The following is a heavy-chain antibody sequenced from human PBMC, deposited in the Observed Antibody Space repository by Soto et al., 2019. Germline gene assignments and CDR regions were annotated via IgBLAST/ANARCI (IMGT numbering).Heavy chain of an antibody. D-gene: IGHD2-15*01. J-gene: IGHJ6*02. CDR2: IWYDGSNK. V-gene: IGHV3-33*01. Sequence: GGSLRLSCAASGFTFSSYGMHWVRQAPGKGLEWVAVIWYDGSNKYYADSVKGRFTISRDNSKNTLYLQMNSLRAEDTAVYYCARDRIAGNYHYGMDVWGQGTTVTVSS. CDR3: ARDRIAGNYHYGMDV. CDR1: GFTFSSYG.